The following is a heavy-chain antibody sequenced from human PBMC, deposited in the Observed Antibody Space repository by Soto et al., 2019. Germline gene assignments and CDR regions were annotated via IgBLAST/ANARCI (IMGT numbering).Heavy chain of an antibody. V-gene: IGHV1-18*01. CDR3: ARARSRYSSGQGGSDY. Sequence: QVQLVQSGAEVKKPGASVKVSCKASGYTFTSYGISWVRQAPGQGLEWMGWISAYNGNTNYAQKLQGRVTMTTDTSTSTAYMELRSLRSDDTAVYYCARARSRYSSGQGGSDYWGQGPLVTVSS. J-gene: IGHJ4*02. CDR2: ISAYNGNT. D-gene: IGHD6-19*01. CDR1: GYTFTSYG.